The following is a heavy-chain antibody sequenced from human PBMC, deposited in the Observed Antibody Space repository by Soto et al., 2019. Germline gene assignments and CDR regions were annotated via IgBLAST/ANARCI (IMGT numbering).Heavy chain of an antibody. J-gene: IGHJ4*02. D-gene: IGHD5-18*01. V-gene: IGHV3-23*01. Sequence: GSLRLSFSASGFTFGSFALSWVRQAPGKGLEWVSAISGTGDGTDYADSVKGRFTISRDNSKNTLYLQMNSLRAEDTDVYYCAGPGYSSQDYWGQGALVTVSS. CDR2: ISGTGDGT. CDR1: GFTFGSFA. CDR3: AGPGYSSQDY.